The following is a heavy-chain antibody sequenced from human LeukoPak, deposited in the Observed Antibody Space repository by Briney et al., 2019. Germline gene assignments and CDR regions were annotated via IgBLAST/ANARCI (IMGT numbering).Heavy chain of an antibody. CDR3: AELGITMIGGV. J-gene: IGHJ6*04. D-gene: IGHD3-10*02. CDR2: TSSSDDGK. V-gene: IGHV3-23*01. CDR1: GFSLSSYA. Sequence: GGSLRLSCTVSGFSLSSYAMSWVRRAPGKGLEWVSATSSSDDGKYYADSVKGRFTISRDNAKNSLYLQMNSLRAEDTAVYYYAELGITMIGGVWGKGTTVTISS.